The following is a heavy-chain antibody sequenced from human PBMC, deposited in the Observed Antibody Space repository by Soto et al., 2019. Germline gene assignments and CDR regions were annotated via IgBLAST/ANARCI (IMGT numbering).Heavy chain of an antibody. CDR3: AGLYPYESSGYHHNY. J-gene: IGHJ4*02. CDR1: GGSISSSSSY. D-gene: IGHD3-22*01. Sequence: SETLSLTCTVSGGSISSSSSYWGWIRQPPGKGLEWVGSIYYLGNTYYNPSLGSRVTISVDTSKNQFSLKLRSVTAADTAVFYCAGLYPYESSGYHHNYWGQGALVTASS. CDR2: IYYLGNT. V-gene: IGHV4-39*01.